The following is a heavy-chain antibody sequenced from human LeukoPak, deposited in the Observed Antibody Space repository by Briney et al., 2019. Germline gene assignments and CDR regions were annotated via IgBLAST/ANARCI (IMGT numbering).Heavy chain of an antibody. J-gene: IGHJ4*02. D-gene: IGHD6-19*01. Sequence: PGGSLRLSCAASGFTFSSYAMSWVRQAPGKGLEWVAFIRYDGSNKYYADSVKGRFTISRDNSKNTLYLQMNSLRAEDTAVYCCATLGGAVAGMGVDYWGQGTLVTVSS. CDR1: GFTFSSYA. CDR3: ATLGGAVAGMGVDY. V-gene: IGHV3-30*02. CDR2: IRYDGSNK.